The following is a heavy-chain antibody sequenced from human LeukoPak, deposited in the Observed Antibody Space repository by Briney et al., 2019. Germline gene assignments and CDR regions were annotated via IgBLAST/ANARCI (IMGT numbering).Heavy chain of an antibody. Sequence: SETLSLTCAVYGGSFSGYYWSWIRQPPGKGLEWIGEINHSGSTNYNPSLKSRVTISVDTSKNQFSLKLSSVTAADTAVYYCAREKKNWGRKAYYFDYWGQGTLVTVSS. D-gene: IGHD7-27*01. CDR3: AREKKNWGRKAYYFDY. CDR2: INHSGST. V-gene: IGHV4-34*01. CDR1: GGSFSGYY. J-gene: IGHJ4*02.